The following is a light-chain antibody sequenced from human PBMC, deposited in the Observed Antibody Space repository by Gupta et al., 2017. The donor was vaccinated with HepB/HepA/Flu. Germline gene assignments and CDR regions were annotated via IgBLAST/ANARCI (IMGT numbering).Light chain of an antibody. CDR3: QQDYASRLT. Sequence: EIVLTQSPGTLSLSPGERATLSCRASQSISINYLAWYQQKPGQAPRLLIYGISSRATGIPDRFSGSGSATDFTLTISGLEPEDFAVYYCQQDYASRLTFGGGTRVEI. V-gene: IGKV3-20*01. J-gene: IGKJ4*01. CDR2: GIS. CDR1: QSISINY.